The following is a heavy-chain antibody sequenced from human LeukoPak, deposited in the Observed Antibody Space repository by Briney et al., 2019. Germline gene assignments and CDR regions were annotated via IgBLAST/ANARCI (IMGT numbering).Heavy chain of an antibody. D-gene: IGHD6-19*01. CDR3: TRDVVAGLYYYYYYYMDV. V-gene: IGHV3-49*04. CDR2: IRSKAYGGTT. J-gene: IGHJ6*03. Sequence: GGSLRLSCAASGFTFSNYGLSWVRQAPGKGLEWVGFIRSKAYGGTTEYAASVKGRFTISRDDSKSIAYLQMNSLKTEDTAVYYCTRDVVAGLYYYYYYYMDVWGKGTTVTVSS. CDR1: GFTFSNYG.